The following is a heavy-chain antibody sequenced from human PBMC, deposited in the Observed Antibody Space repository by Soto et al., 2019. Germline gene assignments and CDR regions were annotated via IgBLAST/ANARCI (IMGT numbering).Heavy chain of an antibody. V-gene: IGHV3-30*03. CDR1: GFAFTNYG. CDR2: ISNDGTKK. D-gene: IGHD4-4*01. J-gene: IGHJ4*02. Sequence: GGSLRLSCAASGFAFTNYGFHWVRQAPGKGLEWVAHISNDGTKKFYADSVKGRFTISRDNSETTVYLHLTSLRPDDTALFYCARDVAMPTGLGLGYWGQGTLVT. CDR3: ARDVAMPTGLGLGY.